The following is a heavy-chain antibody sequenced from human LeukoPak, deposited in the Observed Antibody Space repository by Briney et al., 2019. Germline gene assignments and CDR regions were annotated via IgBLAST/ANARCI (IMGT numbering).Heavy chain of an antibody. CDR3: ARHGGLGDGSSWLGDYYYGMDV. CDR1: GYSFTNYY. J-gene: IGHJ6*02. Sequence: GESLKISCQGSGYSFTNYYIAWVRQMPGKGLEWMGVIYPHDSDTRYSPSFQGHVTISADKSISTAYLQWSSLKASDTAIYYCARHGGLGDGSSWLGDYYYGMDVWGQGTTVTVSS. CDR2: IYPHDSDT. D-gene: IGHD6-13*01. V-gene: IGHV5-51*01.